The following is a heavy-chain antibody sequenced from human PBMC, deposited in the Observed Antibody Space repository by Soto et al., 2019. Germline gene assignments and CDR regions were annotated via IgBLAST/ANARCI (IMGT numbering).Heavy chain of an antibody. D-gene: IGHD3-22*01. J-gene: IGHJ6*02. CDR2: INPSGGST. Sequence: ASVKVSCKASGYTFTSYYMHWVRQAPGQGLEWMGIINPSGGSTSYAQKFQGRVTMTRDTFTSTVYMELSSLRSEDTAVYYCARRLRYYDSSGFYYYYGMDVWGQGTTVTVSS. CDR3: ARRLRYYDSSGFYYYYGMDV. CDR1: GYTFTSYY. V-gene: IGHV1-46*01.